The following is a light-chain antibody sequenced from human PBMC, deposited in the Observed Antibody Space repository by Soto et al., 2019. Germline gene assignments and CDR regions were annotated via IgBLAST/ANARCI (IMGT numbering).Light chain of an antibody. J-gene: IGKJ4*01. Sequence: DIQMTQSPSSLSASVGDRVTITCRASQGIANDLGWYQQKPGKAPKRLIYAASSLQSGVPSRFSGSGCGTEFTLTISSLQPEDSATYYCQQFNSYPLTFGGGTKVEVK. CDR1: QGIAND. CDR2: AAS. V-gene: IGKV1-17*01. CDR3: QQFNSYPLT.